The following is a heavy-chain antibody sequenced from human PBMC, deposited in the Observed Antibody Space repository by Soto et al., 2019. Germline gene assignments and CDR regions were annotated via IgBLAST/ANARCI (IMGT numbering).Heavy chain of an antibody. CDR2: ISWTGGGI. J-gene: IGHJ4*02. CDR1: GFTFDEYA. D-gene: IGHD2-15*01. Sequence: SLRLSCAASGFTFDEYAMHGVRQAPGKGLEWVSGISWTGGGIDYADSVKGRFTISRDNAKSSLYLQMNSLRPEDTALYYCAKGIGSADYFDFWGQGALVTVSS. CDR3: AKGIGSADYFDF. V-gene: IGHV3-9*01.